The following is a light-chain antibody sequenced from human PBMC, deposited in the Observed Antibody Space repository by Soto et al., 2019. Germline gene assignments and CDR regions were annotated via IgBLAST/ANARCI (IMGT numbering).Light chain of an antibody. Sequence: AIRMTQSPSSFSASTGDRVTITCLASQGISSYLAWYQQKPGKAPQLLIYAASTLPSGVPSRFGGIGSGTVYTLTISCLQSKDFATYYGKQYYSYPREITFCPGTLLEIK. CDR1: QGISSY. V-gene: IGKV1-8*01. CDR3: KQYYSYPREIT. CDR2: AAS. J-gene: IGKJ5*01.